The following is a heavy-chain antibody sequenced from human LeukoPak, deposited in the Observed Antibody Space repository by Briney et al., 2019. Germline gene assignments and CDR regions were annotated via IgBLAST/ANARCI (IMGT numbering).Heavy chain of an antibody. V-gene: IGHV4-39*01. CDR2: IYYSGST. J-gene: IGHJ2*01. Sequence: SETLSLTCTVSGGSISSSSYYWGWIRQPPGKGLEWIGSIYYSGSTYYNPSLKSRVTISVDTSKNQFSLKLSSVTAADTAAYYCARRPYYGDYGYFDLWGRGTLVTVSS. CDR1: GGSISSSSYY. CDR3: ARRPYYGDYGYFDL. D-gene: IGHD4-17*01.